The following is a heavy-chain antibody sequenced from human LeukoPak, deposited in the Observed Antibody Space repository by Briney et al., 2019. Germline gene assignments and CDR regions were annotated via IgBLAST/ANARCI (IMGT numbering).Heavy chain of an antibody. J-gene: IGHJ5*02. V-gene: IGHV4-39*01. CDR2: IYYSGNT. CDR1: GGSISSSSYY. D-gene: IGHD2-21*02. Sequence: SETLSLTCTVSGGSISSSSYYWGWIRQPPGKGLEWSGSIYYSGNTYYNPSLKSRVTISVDTSKNQFSLKLSSVTAADTAVYYCARRYCGGDCTFDWFDPWGQGTLVTVSS. CDR3: ARRYCGGDCTFDWFDP.